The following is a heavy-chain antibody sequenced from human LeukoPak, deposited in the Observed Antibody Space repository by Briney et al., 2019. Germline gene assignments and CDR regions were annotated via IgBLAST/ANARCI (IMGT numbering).Heavy chain of an antibody. V-gene: IGHV3-74*01. J-gene: IGHJ4*02. CDR3: ARLAYCSGGSCYLYYFDY. CDR1: GFTFSSYW. Sequence: GGSLRLSCAASGFTFSSYWMHWVRQAPGKGLVWVSRINSDGSSTSYADSVKGRFTISRDNAKNTLYLQMNSLRAEDTAVYYCARLAYCSGGSCYLYYFDYWGQGTLVTVSS. CDR2: INSDGSST. D-gene: IGHD2-15*01.